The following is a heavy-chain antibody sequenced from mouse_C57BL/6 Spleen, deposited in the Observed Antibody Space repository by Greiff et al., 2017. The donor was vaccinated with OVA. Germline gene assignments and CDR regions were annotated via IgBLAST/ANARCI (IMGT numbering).Heavy chain of an antibody. J-gene: IGHJ4*01. CDR2: ISSGGDYI. CDR1: GFTFSSYA. Sequence: DVHLVYSGEGLVKPGGSLKLSCAASGFTFSSYAMSWVRQTPEKRLEWVAYISSGGDYIYYADTVKGRFTISRDNARNTLYLQMSSLKSEDTAMYYCTRDYYAMDYWGQGTSVTVSS. CDR3: TRDYYAMDY. V-gene: IGHV5-9-1*02.